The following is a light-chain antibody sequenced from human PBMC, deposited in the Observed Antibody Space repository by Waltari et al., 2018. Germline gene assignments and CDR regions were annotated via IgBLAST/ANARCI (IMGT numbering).Light chain of an antibody. V-gene: IGLV2-11*01. CDR2: NVS. Sequence: QPRSVSASPGQSVTISCSGTSGDVGASHYVAWYQQHPGKAPKVMIFNVSKRPSGVPDRFSGSKSGNTASLSISGLQAEDEADYYCWSFTGSYWMFGGGTRLTVL. CDR3: WSFTGSYWM. J-gene: IGLJ3*02. CDR1: SGDVGASHY.